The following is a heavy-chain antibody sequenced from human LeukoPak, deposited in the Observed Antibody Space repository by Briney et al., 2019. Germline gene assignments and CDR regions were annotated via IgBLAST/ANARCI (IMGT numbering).Heavy chain of an antibody. Sequence: SGTLSLTCAVSGGSISSSNWWSWVRQPPGKGLEWIGEIYHSGSTYYNPSLKSRVTISVDTSKNQFSLKLSSVTAADTAVYYCARADYYDSSFDPWGQGTLVTVSS. V-gene: IGHV4-4*02. CDR2: IYHSGST. J-gene: IGHJ5*02. CDR3: ARADYYDSSFDP. CDR1: GGSISSSNW. D-gene: IGHD3-22*01.